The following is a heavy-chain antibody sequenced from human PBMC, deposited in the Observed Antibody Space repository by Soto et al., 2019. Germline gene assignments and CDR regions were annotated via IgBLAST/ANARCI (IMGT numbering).Heavy chain of an antibody. J-gene: IGHJ3*02. CDR3: ARGGGVGVAGSAAFEM. Sequence: QLHLVQSGAVVKKPGASVTVSCSASGYPVTAYYMHWVRQAPGRGLEWMGGINPATGAAKYTQTFRGGVTMTRDTSTSKVFMELSGLTAEDTAVFYCARGGGVGVAGSAAFEMWGQGTLVTVSS. V-gene: IGHV1-2*02. CDR1: GYPVTAYY. D-gene: IGHD3-3*01. CDR2: INPATGAA.